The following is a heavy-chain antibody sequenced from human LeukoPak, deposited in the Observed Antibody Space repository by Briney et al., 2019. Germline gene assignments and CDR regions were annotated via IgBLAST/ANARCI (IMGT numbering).Heavy chain of an antibody. D-gene: IGHD3-10*01. CDR3: ARPTMVRGGLDY. CDR2: IYHSGGT. Sequence: SETLSLTCAVSGGSISSSNWWSWVRQPPGKGLEWIGEIYHSGGTNYNPSLKSRVTISVDKSKNQFSLKLSSVTAADTAVYYCARPTMVRGGLDYWGQGTLVTVSS. CDR1: GGSISSSNW. V-gene: IGHV4-4*02. J-gene: IGHJ4*02.